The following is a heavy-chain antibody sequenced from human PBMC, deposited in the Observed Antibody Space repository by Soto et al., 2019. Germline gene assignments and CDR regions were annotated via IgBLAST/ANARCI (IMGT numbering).Heavy chain of an antibody. Sequence: GVLRISCAASGFTFSSYRMHWVRQAPGKGLEWVAVIWYDGSNKYYADSVKGRFTISRDNSKNTLYLQMNSLRAEDTAVYYCATAPTVTTSPFDYWGQGTLVTVSS. CDR3: ATAPTVTTSPFDY. J-gene: IGHJ4*02. V-gene: IGHV3-33*08. CDR2: IWYDGSNK. D-gene: IGHD4-17*01. CDR1: GFTFSSYR.